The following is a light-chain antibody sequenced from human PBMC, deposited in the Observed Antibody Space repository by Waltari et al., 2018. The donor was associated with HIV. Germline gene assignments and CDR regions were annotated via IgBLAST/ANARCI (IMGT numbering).Light chain of an antibody. CDR2: KAS. CDR3: QQYNSYPCT. J-gene: IGKJ2*02. CDR1: QSISSW. V-gene: IGKV1-5*03. Sequence: DLQMPQPPSTLSASVRDRVSPTCPASQSISSWLAWYQQKPGKAPKLLIYKASSLESGVPSRFSGSGSGTEFTLTISSLQPDDFATYYCQQYNSYPCTFGQGTKLELK.